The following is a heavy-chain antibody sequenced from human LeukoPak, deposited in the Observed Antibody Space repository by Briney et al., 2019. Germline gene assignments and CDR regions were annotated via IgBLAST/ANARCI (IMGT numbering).Heavy chain of an antibody. CDR2: IIPIFGTA. CDR1: GGTFSSYA. Sequence: SVKVSCKASGGTFSSYAISWVRQAPGQGLEWMGGIIPIFGTANYAQKFQGRVTITEDESTSTAYMELSSLRSEDTAVYYCARGFLRVSTYYYDSSGYYFDYWGQGTLVTVSS. D-gene: IGHD3-22*01. CDR3: ARGFLRVSTYYYDSSGYYFDY. V-gene: IGHV1-69*13. J-gene: IGHJ4*02.